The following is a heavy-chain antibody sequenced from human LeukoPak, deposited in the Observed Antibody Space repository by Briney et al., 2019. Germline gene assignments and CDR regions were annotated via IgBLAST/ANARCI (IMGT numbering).Heavy chain of an antibody. D-gene: IGHD2-2*01. CDR1: GYSFTSYW. V-gene: IGHV5-51*01. J-gene: IGHJ4*02. Sequence: GESLKISCKGSGYSFTSYWIGWVRQMPGKGLEWMGIIYPGDSDTRYSPSFQGQVTISADKSISTAYLQWSSLKASDTATYYCARRAHCSSTSCYHYPGYFGYWGQGTLVTVSS. CDR2: IYPGDSDT. CDR3: ARRAHCSSTSCYHYPGYFGY.